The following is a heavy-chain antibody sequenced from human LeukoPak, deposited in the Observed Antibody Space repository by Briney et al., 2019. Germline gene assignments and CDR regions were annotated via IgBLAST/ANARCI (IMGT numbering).Heavy chain of an antibody. Sequence: SETLSLTCTVSGGSISSYYWSWIRQPPGKGLEWIGYIYYSGSTNYNPSLKSRVTISVDTSKNQFSLKLSSVTAADTAVYYCARSIPQYYYYYGMDVGAKGTTVPVS. CDR2: IYYSGST. V-gene: IGHV4-59*08. J-gene: IGHJ6*04. CDR3: ARSIPQYYYYYGMDV. CDR1: GGSISSYY. D-gene: IGHD2/OR15-2a*01.